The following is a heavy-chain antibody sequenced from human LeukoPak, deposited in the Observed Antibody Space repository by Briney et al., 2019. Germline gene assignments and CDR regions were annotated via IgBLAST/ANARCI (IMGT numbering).Heavy chain of an antibody. J-gene: IGHJ4*02. CDR3: ARESGSFPYYFDY. Sequence: SETLSLTCTVSGGSISSYYWSWLRQPAGKGLKWCGRIYTSGSTNYNPSLKSRVTMSVDTSKNQFSLELSAVTAADTAVYYCARESGSFPYYFDYWGQGTLVTVSS. CDR1: GGSISSYY. CDR2: IYTSGST. V-gene: IGHV4-4*07. D-gene: IGHD1-26*01.